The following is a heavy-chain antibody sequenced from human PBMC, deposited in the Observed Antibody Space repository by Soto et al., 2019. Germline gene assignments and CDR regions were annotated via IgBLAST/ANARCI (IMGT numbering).Heavy chain of an antibody. V-gene: IGHV1-24*01. CDR1: GYTLTELS. CDR2: FDPEDGET. J-gene: IGHJ5*02. CDR3: ASRLLLEARLDP. Sequence: AASVKVSCKVSGYTLTELSMHWVRQAPGKGLEWMGGFDPEDGETIYAQKFQGRVTMTEDTSTDTAYMELSSLRSEDTAVYYCASRLLLEARLDPWGQGTLVTVSS. D-gene: IGHD3-22*01.